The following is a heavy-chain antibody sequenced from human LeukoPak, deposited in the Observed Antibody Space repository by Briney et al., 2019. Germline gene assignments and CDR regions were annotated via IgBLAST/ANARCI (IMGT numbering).Heavy chain of an antibody. CDR1: GFSFSSHS. J-gene: IGHJ4*02. CDR3: ARDLKYDSSGLFDY. D-gene: IGHD3-22*01. Sequence: GGSLRLSCAASGFSFSSHSMNWVRQAPGKGLEWVSSISSSSSYIYYADSVKGRFTISRDNAKNSLYLQMSSLGAEDTAVYYCARDLKYDSSGLFDYWGQGTLVTVSS. V-gene: IGHV3-21*01. CDR2: ISSSSSYI.